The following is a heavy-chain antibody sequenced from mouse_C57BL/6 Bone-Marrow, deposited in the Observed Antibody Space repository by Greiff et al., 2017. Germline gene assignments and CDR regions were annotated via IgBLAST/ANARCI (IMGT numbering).Heavy chain of an antibody. D-gene: IGHD2-1*01. J-gene: IGHJ4*01. CDR1: GYTFTSYW. CDR3: ARCVTFYYAMDY. Sequence: QVQLQQPGAELVKPGASVKMSCKASGYTFTSYWIPWVKQRPGQGLAWIGDIYPGSGSTNYNEKFKSKATLTVDTSSSTAYMQLSSLTSEDSAVYYCARCVTFYYAMDYWGQGTSVTVAS. V-gene: IGHV1-55*01. CDR2: IYPGSGST.